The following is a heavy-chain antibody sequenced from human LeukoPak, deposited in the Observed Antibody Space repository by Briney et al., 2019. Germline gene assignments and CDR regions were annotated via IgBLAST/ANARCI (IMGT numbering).Heavy chain of an antibody. CDR1: GGSFSGYY. D-gene: IGHD5-24*01. CDR2: INHSGST. CDR3: ARGGRGYNYHYFDY. V-gene: IGHV4-34*01. Sequence: SETLSLTCAVYGGSFSGYYWSWLRQPPGKGLEWIGEINHSGSTNYNPSLKSRVTISVDTSKNQFSLKLSSVTAADTAVYYCARGGRGYNYHYFDYWGQGTLVTVSS. J-gene: IGHJ4*02.